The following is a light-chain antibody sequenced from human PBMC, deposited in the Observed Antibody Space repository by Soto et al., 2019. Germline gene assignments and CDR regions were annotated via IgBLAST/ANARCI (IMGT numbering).Light chain of an antibody. J-gene: IGKJ1*01. V-gene: IGKV3-15*01. Sequence: EIVMTQSPATLSVSPGERATLSCRASQSVSSNLAWYQQKPGQAPRLLIYGASTRATGIPARFSGSGSETELTLSISSLQSEDFAVYYCQQYNNWPLGTFGQGTKVEIK. CDR1: QSVSSN. CDR3: QQYNNWPLGT. CDR2: GAS.